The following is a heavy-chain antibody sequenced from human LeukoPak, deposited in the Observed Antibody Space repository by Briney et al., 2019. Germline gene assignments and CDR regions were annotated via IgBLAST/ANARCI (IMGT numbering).Heavy chain of an antibody. CDR2: IYSGGST. CDR3: ARGSSWYEFDY. Sequence: GSLRLSCAASGFPFSSYAMSWVRPAPGKGLEWVSVIYSGGSTYYADSVKGRFTISRDNSKNTLYLQMNILRAEDTAVYYCARGSSWYEFDYWGQGTLVTVSS. V-gene: IGHV3-53*01. CDR1: GFPFSSYA. J-gene: IGHJ4*02. D-gene: IGHD6-13*01.